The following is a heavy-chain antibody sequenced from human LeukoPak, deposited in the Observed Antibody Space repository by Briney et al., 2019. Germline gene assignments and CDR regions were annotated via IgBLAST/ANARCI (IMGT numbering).Heavy chain of an antibody. CDR3: ARDSSSCPLDY. D-gene: IGHD6-13*01. J-gene: IGHJ4*02. Sequence: SETLSVTCAVYGGSFSGYYWSWIRQPPGKGLEWIGEINHSGSTNYNPSLKSRVTVSVDTSKNQFSLKLSSVTAADTAVYYCARDSSSCPLDYWGQGTLVTVSS. CDR1: GGSFSGYY. V-gene: IGHV4-34*01. CDR2: INHSGST.